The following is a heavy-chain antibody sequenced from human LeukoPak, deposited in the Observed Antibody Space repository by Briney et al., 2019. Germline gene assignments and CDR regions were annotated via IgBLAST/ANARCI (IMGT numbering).Heavy chain of an antibody. CDR1: GFTFSTYW. D-gene: IGHD4-11*01. CDR2: INEHGSIT. Sequence: GESLRLSCAASGFTFSTYWMHWVRQAPGEGLVWVSRINEHGSITDYADSVKGRFTISRDNAKNTLYLQMNSLRAEDAAMYYCARDHPGSNSLDYWGQGTLVTVSS. CDR3: ARDHPGSNSLDY. V-gene: IGHV3-74*01. J-gene: IGHJ4*02.